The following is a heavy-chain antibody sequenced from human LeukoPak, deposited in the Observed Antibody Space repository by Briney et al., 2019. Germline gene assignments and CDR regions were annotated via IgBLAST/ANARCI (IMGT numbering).Heavy chain of an antibody. J-gene: IGHJ3*02. CDR1: GYTFTGYY. D-gene: IGHD6-19*01. V-gene: IGHV1-2*02. CDR2: INPNSGGT. CDR3: ARATSGSSGWYDAFDI. Sequence: ASVKVSCKASGYTFTGYYMHWVRQAPGQGLEWMGWINPNSGGTNYAQKFQGRVTMTRDTSISTAYMELSRLRSDDTAVYYCARATSGSSGWYDAFDIWGQGTMVTVSS.